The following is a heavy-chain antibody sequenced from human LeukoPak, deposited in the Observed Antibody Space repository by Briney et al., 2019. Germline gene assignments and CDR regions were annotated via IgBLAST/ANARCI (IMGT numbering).Heavy chain of an antibody. Sequence: GGSLRLSCAASGSTFSNYAMSWVRQAPGKGLEWVAVISYDGSNKYYADSVKGRFTISRDNSKNTLYLQMNSLRAEDTAVYYCAKEGAPGYSSSWYLTTYFDYWGQGTLVTVSS. CDR3: AKEGAPGYSSSWYLTTYFDY. J-gene: IGHJ4*02. D-gene: IGHD6-13*01. V-gene: IGHV3-30*18. CDR2: ISYDGSNK. CDR1: GSTFSNYA.